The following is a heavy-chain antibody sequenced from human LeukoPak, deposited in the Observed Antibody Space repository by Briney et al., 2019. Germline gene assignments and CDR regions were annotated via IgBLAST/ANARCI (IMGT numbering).Heavy chain of an antibody. CDR3: ARASSGVAAPFDY. J-gene: IGHJ4*02. V-gene: IGHV3-30-3*01. D-gene: IGHD6-13*01. CDR2: ISYDGSNK. CDR1: GFTFSSYA. Sequence: GGSLRLSCAASGFTFSSYAMHWVRQAPGKGLEWVAVISYDGSNKYYADSVKGRFTISRDNSKNTLYLQMNSLRAEDTAVYYCARASSGVAAPFDYWGQGTLVTVSS.